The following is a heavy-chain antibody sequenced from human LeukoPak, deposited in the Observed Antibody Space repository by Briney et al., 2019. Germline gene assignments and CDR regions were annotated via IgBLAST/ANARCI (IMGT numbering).Heavy chain of an antibody. Sequence: GGSLRLSCAASGFTFSSYEMNWVRQAPGKGLEWVAYISSSGSTIYYADSVKGRFTISRDNAKNSLYLQMNSLRAEDTAVYYCARIYYYDSSGYSEYYFDYWGQGTLVTVSS. CDR3: ARIYYYDSSGYSEYYFDY. J-gene: IGHJ4*02. V-gene: IGHV3-48*03. D-gene: IGHD3-22*01. CDR2: ISSSGSTI. CDR1: GFTFSSYE.